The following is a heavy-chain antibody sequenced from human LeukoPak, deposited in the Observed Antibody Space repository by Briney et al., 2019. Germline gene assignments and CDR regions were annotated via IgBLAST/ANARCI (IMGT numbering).Heavy chain of an antibody. V-gene: IGHV3-23*01. D-gene: IGHD2-2*01. J-gene: IGHJ4*02. CDR1: GFTFTSYA. CDR3: AKDTGTSCPGDY. CDR2: ITGTGGST. Sequence: PGGSLRLSCAASGFTFTSYAMSWVRQAPGKGLEWVSAITGTGGSTYYSASVKGRFTISRDNSKNTLYLQMSSLRAEDTAMYYCAKDTGTSCPGDYWGQGTLVTVSS.